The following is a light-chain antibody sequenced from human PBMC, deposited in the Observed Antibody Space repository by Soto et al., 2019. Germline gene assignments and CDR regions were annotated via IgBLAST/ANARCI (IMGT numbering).Light chain of an antibody. CDR1: QSVRRSY. V-gene: IGKV3-20*01. CDR2: GAS. CDR3: QQYGSSGT. Sequence: EIVLTQSPGTLSLSPGGKATLSCRASQSVRRSYLAWYQQTPGQAPRLLIYGASNGATGIPDRCSGSGSGTDFTLTISRLEPEDFAVYYCQQYGSSGTFGQGTKVDIK. J-gene: IGKJ1*01.